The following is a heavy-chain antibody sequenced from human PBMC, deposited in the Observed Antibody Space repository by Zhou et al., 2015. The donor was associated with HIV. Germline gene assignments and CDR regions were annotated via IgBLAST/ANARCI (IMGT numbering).Heavy chain of an antibody. CDR2: IIPIFGTA. J-gene: IGHJ2*01. CDR3: ARDRGEATRPGWRYFDL. V-gene: IGHV1-69*06. CDR1: SSYA. D-gene: IGHD6-6*01. Sequence: SSYAISWVRQAPGQGLEWMGGIIPIFGTAKYAQKFQGRVTLTADRSTSTAYMEVRSLRFDDTAVYYCARDRGEATRPGWRYFDLWGRWHPSHCFL.